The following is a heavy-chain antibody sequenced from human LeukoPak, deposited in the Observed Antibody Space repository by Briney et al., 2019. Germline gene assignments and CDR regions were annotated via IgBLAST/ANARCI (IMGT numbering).Heavy chain of an antibody. CDR1: GFTFGDYA. Sequence: GRSLRPSCTASGFTFGDYAMSWVRQAPGKGLEWVGFIRSKAYGGTTEYAASVKGRFTISRDDSKSIAYLQMNSLKTEDTAVYYCTREDPRPFFDYWGQGTLVTVSS. J-gene: IGHJ4*02. D-gene: IGHD3-16*01. CDR3: TREDPRPFFDY. CDR2: IRSKAYGGTT. V-gene: IGHV3-49*04.